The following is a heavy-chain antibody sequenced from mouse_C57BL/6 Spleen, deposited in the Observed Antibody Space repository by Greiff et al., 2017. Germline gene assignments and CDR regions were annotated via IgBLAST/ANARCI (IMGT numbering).Heavy chain of an antibody. CDR3: ALTTVGLYFDV. J-gene: IGHJ1*03. CDR1: GYAFSSYW. CDR2: IYPGDGDT. D-gene: IGHD1-1*01. Sequence: QVQLKQSGAELVKPGASVKISCKASGYAFSSYWMNWVKQRPGKGLEWIGQIYPGDGDTNYNGKFKGKATLTADKSSSTAYMQLSSLTSEDSAVYFCALTTVGLYFDVWGTGTTVTVSS. V-gene: IGHV1-80*01.